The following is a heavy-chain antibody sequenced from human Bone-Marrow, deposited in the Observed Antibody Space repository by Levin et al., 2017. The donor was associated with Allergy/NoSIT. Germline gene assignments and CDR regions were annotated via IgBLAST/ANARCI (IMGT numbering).Heavy chain of an antibody. V-gene: IGHV3-23*01. CDR1: GFTFSNHA. CDR3: AKDIWTGRGDYSWGTFDI. D-gene: IGHD3-10*01. Sequence: ESLKISCAASGFTFSNHAMSWVRQAPGKGLEWVSGISESAGSTVYADSVKGRFTISSDNSKNTLYLQMNSLRAADTAVYYCAKDIWTGRGDYSWGTFDIWGQGTMVTVSS. CDR2: ISESAGST. J-gene: IGHJ3*02.